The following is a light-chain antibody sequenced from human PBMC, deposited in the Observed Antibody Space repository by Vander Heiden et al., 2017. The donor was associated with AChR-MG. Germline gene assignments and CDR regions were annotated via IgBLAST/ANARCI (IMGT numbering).Light chain of an antibody. J-gene: IGLJ3*02. CDR1: SSNIGSNT. V-gene: IGLV1-44*01. CDR2: SNN. Sequence: QSVLTQPPSASGTPGPRVTISCSGSSSNIGSNTGNWYQQLPGTAPKLLIYSNNQRPSGVPDRFSGSKSGTSASLAISGPQSEDEADYYCAAWDDSLNGWVFGGGTKLTVL. CDR3: AAWDDSLNGWV.